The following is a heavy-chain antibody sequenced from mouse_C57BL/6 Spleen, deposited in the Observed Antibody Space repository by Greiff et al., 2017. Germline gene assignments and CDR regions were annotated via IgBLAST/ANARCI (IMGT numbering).Heavy chain of an antibody. CDR1: GFTFSDYG. V-gene: IGHV5-17*01. CDR2: ISSGSSTI. CDR3: ARGGTKDYFDY. D-gene: IGHD3-3*01. Sequence: EVKVVESGGGLVKPGGSLKLSCAASGFTFSDYGMHWVRRAPEKGLEWVAYISSGSSTIYYADTVKGRFTISRDNAKNTLFLQMTSLRSEDTAMYYCARGGTKDYFDYWGQGTTLTVSS. J-gene: IGHJ2*01.